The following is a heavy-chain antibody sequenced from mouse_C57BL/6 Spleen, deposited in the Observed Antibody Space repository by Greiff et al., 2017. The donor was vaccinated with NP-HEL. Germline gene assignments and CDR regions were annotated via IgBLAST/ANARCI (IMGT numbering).Heavy chain of an antibody. CDR1: GYTFTSYW. V-gene: IGHV1-61*01. CDR3: AREGNYVEFAY. CDR2: IYPSDSET. D-gene: IGHD2-1*01. J-gene: IGHJ3*01. Sequence: VQLQQPGAELVRPGSSVKLSCKASGYTFTSYWMDWVKQRPGQGLEWIGNIYPSDSETHYNQKFKDKATLTVDKSSSTAYMKLSSLTSEDSAVYYCAREGNYVEFAYWGQGTLVTVSA.